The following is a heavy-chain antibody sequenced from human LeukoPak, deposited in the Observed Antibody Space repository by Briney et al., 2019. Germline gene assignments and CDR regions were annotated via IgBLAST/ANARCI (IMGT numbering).Heavy chain of an antibody. CDR1: GYSISSGYY. J-gene: IGHJ4*02. V-gene: IGHV4-38-2*02. Sequence: SETLSLTCTVSGYSISSGYYWGWIRQPPGKGLEWIGSIYYSGSTYYNPSLKSRVTISVDTSKNQFSLKLSSVTAADTAVYYCARRLEMATIDYWGQGTLVTVSS. CDR2: IYYSGST. CDR3: ARRLEMATIDY. D-gene: IGHD5-24*01.